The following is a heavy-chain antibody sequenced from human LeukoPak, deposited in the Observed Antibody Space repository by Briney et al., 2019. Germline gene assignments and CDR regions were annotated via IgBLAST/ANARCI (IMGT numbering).Heavy chain of an antibody. CDR1: GFTFSSYA. J-gene: IGHJ4*02. Sequence: GGSLRLSCAASGFTFSSYAMHWVRQAPGKGLEWVAVISYDGSNKYYADSVKGRFTISRDNSKNTLYLQMNSLRAEDTAVYYCARVEPRTHDWGRGTLVTVSS. V-gene: IGHV3-30*04. CDR3: ARVEPRTHD. CDR2: ISYDGSNK.